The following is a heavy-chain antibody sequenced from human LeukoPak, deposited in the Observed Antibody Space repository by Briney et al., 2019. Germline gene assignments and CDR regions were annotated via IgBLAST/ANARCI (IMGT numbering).Heavy chain of an antibody. J-gene: IGHJ4*02. CDR1: GFTFSSYA. CDR3: AVMHRYYDGSGYWVQ. CDR2: ISTSGGTT. V-gene: IGHV3-23*01. D-gene: IGHD3-22*01. Sequence: GGSLRLACAASGFTFSSYAMSWVRQAPGKGLEWVSGISTSGGTTFYADSVKGRFTISRDNPRNTLYMEMNSLRGEDTGVYYCAVMHRYYDGSGYWVQWGQGTLVTVSS.